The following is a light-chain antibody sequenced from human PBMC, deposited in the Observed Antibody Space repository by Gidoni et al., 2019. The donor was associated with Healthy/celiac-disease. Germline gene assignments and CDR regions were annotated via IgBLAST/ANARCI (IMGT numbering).Light chain of an antibody. CDR2: AAS. Sequence: DIQMTQSPSSLSASVGDRVTIPCRATQTISGYLNWYQQKPGKAPKLLIYAASSLQSGVPSRFSGSGSGTDFTLTISSLQPEDFATYYCQQSYSTPLTFGGGTKVEIK. CDR3: QQSYSTPLT. CDR1: QTISGY. V-gene: IGKV1-39*01. J-gene: IGKJ4*01.